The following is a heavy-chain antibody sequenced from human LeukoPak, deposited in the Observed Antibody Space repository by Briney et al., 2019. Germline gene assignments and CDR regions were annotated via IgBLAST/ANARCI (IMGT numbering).Heavy chain of an antibody. CDR2: IIPIFGTA. J-gene: IGHJ5*02. CDR1: GGTFSSYA. CDR3: ASAIFGVVTPNWLDP. V-gene: IGHV1-69*13. D-gene: IGHD3-3*01. Sequence: SVKVSCKASGGTFSSYAISLVRQAPGQGLEWMGGIIPIFGTANYAQKFQGRVTITADESTSTAYMELSSLRSEDTAVYYCASAIFGVVTPNWLDPWGQGTLVTVSS.